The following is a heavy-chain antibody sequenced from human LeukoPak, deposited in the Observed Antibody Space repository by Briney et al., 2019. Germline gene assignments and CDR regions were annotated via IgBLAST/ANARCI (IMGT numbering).Heavy chain of an antibody. D-gene: IGHD3-10*01. J-gene: IGHJ4*02. Sequence: GASVKVSCKVSGYTLTELSMHWVRQAPGKGPEWMGGFDPEDGETIYAQKFQGRVTMTEDTSTDTAYMELSSLRSEDTAVYYCATDRVWFGEPDFDYWGQGTLVTVSS. CDR1: GYTLTELS. CDR3: ATDRVWFGEPDFDY. V-gene: IGHV1-24*01. CDR2: FDPEDGET.